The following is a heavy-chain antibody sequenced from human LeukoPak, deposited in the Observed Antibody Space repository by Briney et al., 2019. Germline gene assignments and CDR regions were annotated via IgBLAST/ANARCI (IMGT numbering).Heavy chain of an antibody. CDR3: ARDRAYKSFDY. J-gene: IGHJ4*02. D-gene: IGHD3-16*01. CDR1: GFTFSTSW. V-gene: IGHV3-7*01. CDR2: INPDGSEK. Sequence: GGSLRLSCAASGFTFSTSWMDWVRQAPRKGLEWVSYINPDGSEKYSVDSVKGRFTISRDNAKNSMYLQMNSPRAEDTAVYYYARDRAYKSFDYWGQGTLVTVSS.